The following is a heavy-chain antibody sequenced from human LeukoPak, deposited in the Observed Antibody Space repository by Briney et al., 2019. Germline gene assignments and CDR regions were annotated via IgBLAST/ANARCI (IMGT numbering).Heavy chain of an antibody. J-gene: IGHJ3*02. V-gene: IGHV1-69*04. D-gene: IGHD2-2*01. CDR1: GGTFSSYA. CDR3: ASPKALYCSSTSCQTANGAFDI. CDR2: IIPILGIA. Sequence: SVKVSCKASGGTFSSYAISWVRQAPGQGLEWMGRIIPILGIANYAQKFQGRVTITADKSTSTAYMELSSLRSEDTAVYYCASPKALYCSSTSCQTANGAFDIWGQGTMVTVSS.